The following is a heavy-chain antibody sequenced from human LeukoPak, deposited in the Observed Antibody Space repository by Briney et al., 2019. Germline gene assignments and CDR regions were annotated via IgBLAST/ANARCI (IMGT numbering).Heavy chain of an antibody. D-gene: IGHD1-1*01. V-gene: IGHV3-30*18. CDR2: ISYHGTTQ. CDR1: GFSFSSYG. J-gene: IGHJ4*02. Sequence: GRSLRLSCAASGFSFSSYGMHWVRQAPGKGLEWVAVISYHGTTQYYADSVKGRFTISRDNSKNTLSLQMNSLRGEDMAVYYSAKESTSLAPDYWGQGTLVTVSS. CDR3: AKESTSLAPDY.